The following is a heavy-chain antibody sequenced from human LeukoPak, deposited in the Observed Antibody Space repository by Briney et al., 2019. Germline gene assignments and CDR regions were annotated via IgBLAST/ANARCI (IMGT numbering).Heavy chain of an antibody. CDR2: IKPSSGDT. CDR3: ARKSAGFLTA. CDR1: GYTFTGNQ. J-gene: IGHJ5*02. D-gene: IGHD2/OR15-2a*01. Sequence: GASVKVSCKASGYTFTGNQIYWLRQAPGQGLEWGGWIKPSSGDTLYEQKFQGRVTMTRDKSISSAYMELSSLRSDDTAVYYCARKSAGFLTAWGQGTLVTVSS. V-gene: IGHV1-2*02.